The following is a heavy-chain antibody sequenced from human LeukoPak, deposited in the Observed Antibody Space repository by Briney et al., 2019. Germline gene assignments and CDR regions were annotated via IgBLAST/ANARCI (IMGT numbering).Heavy chain of an antibody. V-gene: IGHV4-38-2*02. CDR1: GYSISSGYN. D-gene: IGHD6-13*01. CDR2: IYHSGAI. CDR3: ARGLGRQQLVSPFDY. Sequence: PSETLSLTCTVSGYSISSGYNWGWIRPPPGKGLEWLASIYHSGAIYYNPSLKSRVTISVDTSKNQFSLKLTSVTAADTAVYYCARGLGRQQLVSPFDYWGQGTLVTVSS. J-gene: IGHJ4*02.